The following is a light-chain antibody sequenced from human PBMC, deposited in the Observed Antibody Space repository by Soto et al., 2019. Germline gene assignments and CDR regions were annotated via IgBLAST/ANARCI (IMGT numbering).Light chain of an antibody. V-gene: IGLV2-14*03. CDR3: SSFTVSGPI. CDR1: SSDVGGYNY. CDR2: DVT. Sequence: QLVLTQPASVSGSPGQSITISCTGTSSDVGGYNYVSWYQQHPGKAPKLMIYDVTIRPSGVSDRFSGSKSGNTASLTISGLQAEDEADYYCSSFTVSGPIFGGGTKLTVL. J-gene: IGLJ2*01.